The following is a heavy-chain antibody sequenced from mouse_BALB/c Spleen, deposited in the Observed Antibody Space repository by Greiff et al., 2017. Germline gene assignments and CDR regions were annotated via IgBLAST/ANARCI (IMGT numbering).Heavy chain of an antibody. CDR2: ISSGGST. J-gene: IGHJ4*01. Sequence: EVQRVESGGGLVKPGGSLKLSCAASGFTFSSYAMSWVRQTPEKRLEWVASISSGGSTYYPDSVKGRFTISRDNARNILYLQMSSLRSEDTAMYYCAREGYGSSYDAMDYWGQGTSVTVSS. D-gene: IGHD1-1*01. V-gene: IGHV5-6-5*01. CDR1: GFTFSSYA. CDR3: AREGYGSSYDAMDY.